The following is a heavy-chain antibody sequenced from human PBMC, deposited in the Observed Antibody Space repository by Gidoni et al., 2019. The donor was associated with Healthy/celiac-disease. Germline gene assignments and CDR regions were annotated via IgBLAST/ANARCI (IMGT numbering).Heavy chain of an antibody. J-gene: IGHJ6*02. Sequence: QVQLVQSGAEVKKPGSSVKVSCKASGGPFSSYAISWVRQAPGQGLEWMGGIIPILGTANYAQKFQGRVTITADESTSTAYMELSSLRSEDTAVYYCARLDYYDSIGWLPRGDYYYYGMDVWGQGTTVTVSS. CDR3: ARLDYYDSIGWLPRGDYYYYGMDV. CDR2: IIPILGTA. CDR1: GGPFSSYA. V-gene: IGHV1-69*13. D-gene: IGHD3-22*01.